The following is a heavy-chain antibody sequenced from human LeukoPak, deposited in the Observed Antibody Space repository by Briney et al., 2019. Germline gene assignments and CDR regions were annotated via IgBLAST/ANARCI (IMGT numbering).Heavy chain of an antibody. CDR2: ISYSGST. CDR1: GGSISSAGYS. V-gene: IGHV4-61*08. Sequence: PSETLSLTCAVSGGSISSAGYSWGWIRQPPGKGLEWIGYISYSGSTSYNPSLRSRVTISVDTSKNQFSLKLSSVTAADTAVYYCATDGNFDLWGRGTLVTVSS. J-gene: IGHJ2*01. CDR3: ATDGNFDL. D-gene: IGHD1-26*01.